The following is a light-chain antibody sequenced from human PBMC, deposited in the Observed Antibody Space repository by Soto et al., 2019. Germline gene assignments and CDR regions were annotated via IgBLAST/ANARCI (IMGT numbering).Light chain of an antibody. Sequence: EIVLTQSPGTLSLSPGERATLSCRASQSVSSSYLHWYQQKPGQAPRLLIFGTSSRATGIPDRFIGGGSGTDFTLTISRLEPEDFAVYYCRQCGSLPGTFGQGTKVDI. CDR3: RQCGSLPGT. CDR1: QSVSSSY. J-gene: IGKJ1*01. CDR2: GTS. V-gene: IGKV3-20*01.